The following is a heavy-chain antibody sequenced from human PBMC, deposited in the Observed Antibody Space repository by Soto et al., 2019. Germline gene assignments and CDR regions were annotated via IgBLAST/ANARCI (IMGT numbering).Heavy chain of an antibody. CDR2: IYHSGST. V-gene: IGHV4-4*02. CDR3: ARKGASGWYVYFDY. J-gene: IGHJ4*02. D-gene: IGHD6-19*01. CDR1: GGSISSSNW. Sequence: SETLSLTCAVSGGSISSSNWWSWVRQPPGKGLEWIGEIYHSGSTNYNPSLKSRVTISVDKSKNQFSLKLSSVTAADTAVYYCARKGASGWYVYFDYWGQGXLVTVSS.